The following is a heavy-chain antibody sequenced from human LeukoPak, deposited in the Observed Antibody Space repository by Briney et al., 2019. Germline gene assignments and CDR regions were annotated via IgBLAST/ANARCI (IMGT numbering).Heavy chain of an antibody. CDR1: GFTFSSYS. Sequence: GGSLRLSCAASGFTFSSYSMNWVRQAPGKGLEWVSYISSSSSTIYYAVSVKGRFTISRDNAKNSLYLQMNSLRAEDTAVYYCARDLPVDYWGQGTLVTVSS. CDR2: ISSSSSTI. D-gene: IGHD4-17*01. J-gene: IGHJ4*02. V-gene: IGHV3-48*01. CDR3: ARDLPVDY.